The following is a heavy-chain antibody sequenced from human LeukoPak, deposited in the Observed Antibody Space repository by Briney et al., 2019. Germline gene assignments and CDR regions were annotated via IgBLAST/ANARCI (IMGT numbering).Heavy chain of an antibody. CDR1: GYSISSGYY. J-gene: IGHJ3*02. CDR2: IYYSGST. V-gene: IGHV4-38-2*01. CDR3: ARYCPSTSCYVGAFDI. D-gene: IGHD2-2*01. Sequence: SETLSLTCAVSGYSISSGYYWGWIRQPPGKGLEWIGSIYYSGSTYYNPSLKSRVTISVDTSKNQFSLKLSSVTAADTAVYYCARYCPSTSCYVGAFDIWGQGTMVTVSS.